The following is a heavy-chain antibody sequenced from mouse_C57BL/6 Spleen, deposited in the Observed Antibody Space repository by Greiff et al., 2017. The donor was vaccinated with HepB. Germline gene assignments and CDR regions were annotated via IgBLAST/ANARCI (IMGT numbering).Heavy chain of an antibody. CDR3: ARKGDYYGSGHFDV. J-gene: IGHJ1*03. D-gene: IGHD1-1*01. CDR2: IWSGGST. V-gene: IGHV2-2*01. CDR1: GFSLTSYG. Sequence: VKLMESGPGLVQPSQSLSITCTVSGFSLTSYGVHWVRQSPGKGLEWLGVIWSGGSTDYNAAFISRLSISKDNSKSQVFFKMNSLQADDTAIYYCARKGDYYGSGHFDVWGTGTTVTVSS.